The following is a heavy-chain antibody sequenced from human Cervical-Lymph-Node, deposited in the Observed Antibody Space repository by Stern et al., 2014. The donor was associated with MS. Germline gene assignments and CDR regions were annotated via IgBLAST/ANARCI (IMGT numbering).Heavy chain of an antibody. J-gene: IGHJ6*02. CDR2: INSRSDYI. CDR3: ARHLRPSRRSSTYYYYAMDV. V-gene: IGHV3-21*01. Sequence: EVQLEESGGGLVKPGGSLRLSCAASGLTFSDYSMNWVRQAPGKGLEWVSSINSRSDYIYYADSVKGRFTISRDNGKNSLYLQMNSLRAEDTAVYYCARHLRPSRRSSTYYYYAMDVWGQGTTVTVSS. CDR1: GLTFSDYS. D-gene: IGHD3-10*01.